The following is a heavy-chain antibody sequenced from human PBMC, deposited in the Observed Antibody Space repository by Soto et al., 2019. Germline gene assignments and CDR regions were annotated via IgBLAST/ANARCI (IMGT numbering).Heavy chain of an antibody. D-gene: IGHD6-19*01. CDR1: GDSLSSNSAI. CDR2: TYYTSKWYN. Sequence: QATLQQSGPGLVKPSQTLSLTCAIFGDSLSSNSAIWNWFRQSPSRGLEWLGRTYYTSKWYNDYAVSVKSRISINPYTSKNPLSLQLNSVTPEDTAVYYCARVYSSGWSFYYGTDVWGQGTTFTVSS. V-gene: IGHV6-1*01. CDR3: ARVYSSGWSFYYGTDV. J-gene: IGHJ6*02.